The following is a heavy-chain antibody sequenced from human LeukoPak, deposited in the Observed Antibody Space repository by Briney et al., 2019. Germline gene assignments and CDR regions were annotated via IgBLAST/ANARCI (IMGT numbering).Heavy chain of an antibody. J-gene: IGHJ4*02. D-gene: IGHD3-10*01. CDR3: ARDAKYYYGSRTYFFFEY. Sequence: SQTLSLTCTVSGGSISSGNYYWSWIRQPAGKGLEWIGHIYTSGTTNYNPSLKSRVTMSIDTSKNQFSLKLSSVTAADTAIYYCARDAKYYYGSRTYFFFEYWGQGTLLSVSS. V-gene: IGHV4-61*09. CDR1: GGSISSGNYY. CDR2: IYTSGTT.